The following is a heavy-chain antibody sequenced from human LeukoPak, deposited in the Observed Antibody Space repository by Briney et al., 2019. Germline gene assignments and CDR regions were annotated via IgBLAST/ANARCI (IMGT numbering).Heavy chain of an antibody. CDR2: INWNGGRT. CDR3: ARAFKYSMSGYFFDY. Sequence: PGGSLRLSCAASGFTFDDYDMSWVRQAPGKGLEWVSGINWNGGRTGYADSVKGRSTISRDNAKNSLYLQMNSLRAEDTALYYCARAFKYSMSGYFFDYWGQGTLVTVSS. J-gene: IGHJ4*02. CDR1: GFTFDDYD. D-gene: IGHD2-21*01. V-gene: IGHV3-20*04.